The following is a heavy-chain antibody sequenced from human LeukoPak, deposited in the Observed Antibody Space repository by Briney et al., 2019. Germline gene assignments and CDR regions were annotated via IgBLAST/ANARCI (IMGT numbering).Heavy chain of an antibody. D-gene: IGHD2-15*01. V-gene: IGHV1-18*01. J-gene: IGHJ4*02. CDR3: ARDALQWDIVVVVAANPLDY. CDR2: ISAYNGNT. Sequence: AGSVKVSCKASGYTFTSYGISWVRQAPGQGLEWMGWISAYNGNTNYARKLQGRVTMTTDTSTSTAYMELRSLRSDDTAVYYCARDALQWDIVVVVAANPLDYWGQGTLVTVSS. CDR1: GYTFTSYG.